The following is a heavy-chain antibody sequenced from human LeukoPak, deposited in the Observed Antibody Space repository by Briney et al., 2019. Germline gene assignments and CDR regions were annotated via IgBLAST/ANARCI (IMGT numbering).Heavy chain of an antibody. CDR2: TSGSGGTT. CDR1: GFTFSNYA. V-gene: IGHV3-23*01. J-gene: IGHJ4*02. D-gene: IGHD6-13*01. CDR3: AKGPWVYFDC. Sequence: PGGSLRLSCAASGFTFSNYAMSWVRQAPGKGLEWVSATSGSGGTTYYADSVKGRFTISRDNSKNTVFLQMNSLSADDTAVYYCAKGPWVYFDCWGQGTLVTVSS.